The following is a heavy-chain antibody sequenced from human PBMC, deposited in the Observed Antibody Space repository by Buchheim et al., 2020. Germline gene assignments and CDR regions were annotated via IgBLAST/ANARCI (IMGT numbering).Heavy chain of an antibody. D-gene: IGHD3-22*01. Sequence: QVQLQESGPGLVKPSETLSLTCTVSGGSISSYYWSWIRQPPGKGLEWIGYIYYSGSTNYNPSLKSRVTISVDTSKNQFSLKLSSVTAADTAVYYCARARTYYYDNGYFQHWGQGTL. CDR3: ARARTYYYDNGYFQH. CDR2: IYYSGST. V-gene: IGHV4-59*12. J-gene: IGHJ1*01. CDR1: GGSISSYY.